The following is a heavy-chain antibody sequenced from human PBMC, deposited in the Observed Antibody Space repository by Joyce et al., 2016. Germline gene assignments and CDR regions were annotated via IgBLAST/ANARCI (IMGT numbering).Heavy chain of an antibody. J-gene: IGHJ4*02. Sequence: EVQLVESGGNLVQPGRSLRLSCAASGFTFDDFAMHWVRQAPGKGLGWVSSISWNSGDIGYADSVKGRFTISRNSAKNSLYLQMDSLRAEDTALYYCTKNGGSLYFDYWGRGTLVTVSS. CDR3: TKNGGSLYFDY. CDR1: GFTFDDFA. V-gene: IGHV3-9*01. CDR2: ISWNSGDI.